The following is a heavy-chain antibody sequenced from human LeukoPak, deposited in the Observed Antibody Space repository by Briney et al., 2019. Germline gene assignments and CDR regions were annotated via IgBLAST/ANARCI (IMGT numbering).Heavy chain of an antibody. D-gene: IGHD2-2*01. V-gene: IGHV3-23*01. J-gene: IGHJ4*02. CDR3: AKGIVVVPTPGYYFDY. CDR1: GGTFSSYA. CDR2: ISGSGGGT. Sequence: ASVKVSCKASGGTFSSYAISWVRQAPGKGLEWVSAISGSGGGTYYADSVKGRFTISRDNSKNTLYLQMNSLRAEDTAVYYCAKGIVVVPTPGYYFDYWGQGTLVTVSS.